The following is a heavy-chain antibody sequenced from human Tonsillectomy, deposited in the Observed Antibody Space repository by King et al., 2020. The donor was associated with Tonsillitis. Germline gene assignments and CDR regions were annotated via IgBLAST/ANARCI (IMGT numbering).Heavy chain of an antibody. Sequence: VQLVESGGGVVQPGRSLRLSCAASGFTFSSYGMHWVRQAPGKGLEWVAVIWYDGSNKYYADSVKGRFTISRDNSKNTLYLQMNSLRAEDTAVYYCARDNSETTVCWYFDLWGRGTLVTVSS. CDR2: IWYDGSNK. D-gene: IGHD4-17*01. CDR1: GFTFSSYG. CDR3: ARDNSETTVCWYFDL. J-gene: IGHJ2*01. V-gene: IGHV3-33*08.